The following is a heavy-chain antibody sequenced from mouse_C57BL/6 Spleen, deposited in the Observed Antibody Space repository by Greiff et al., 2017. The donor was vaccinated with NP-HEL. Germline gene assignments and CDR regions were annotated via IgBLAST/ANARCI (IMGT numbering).Heavy chain of an antibody. J-gene: IGHJ4*01. CDR2: IYPGSGST. CDR3: ARQGRNDYAMDY. V-gene: IGHV1-55*01. CDR1: GYTFTSYW. Sequence: QVQLKESGAELVKPGASVKMSCKASGYTFTSYWITWVKQRPGQGLEWIGDIYPGSGSTNYNEKFKSKATLTVDTSSSTAYMQLSSLTSEDSAVYYCARQGRNDYAMDYWGQGTSVTVSS. D-gene: IGHD2-1*01.